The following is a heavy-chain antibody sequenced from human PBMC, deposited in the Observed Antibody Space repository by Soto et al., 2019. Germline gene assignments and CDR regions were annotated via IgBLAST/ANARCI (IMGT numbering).Heavy chain of an antibody. CDR3: TTPYPIQLWATTVDY. CDR1: GFTFSNAW. D-gene: IGHD5-18*01. V-gene: IGHV3-15*01. Sequence: EVQLVESGGGLVKPGGSLRLSCAASGFTFSNAWMSWVRQAPGKGLEWVGRIKSKTDGGTTDYAAPVKGRFTISRDDSKNTLYLQMNSLKTEDTAVYYCTTPYPIQLWATTVDYWGQGTLVTVSS. CDR2: IKSKTDGGTT. J-gene: IGHJ4*02.